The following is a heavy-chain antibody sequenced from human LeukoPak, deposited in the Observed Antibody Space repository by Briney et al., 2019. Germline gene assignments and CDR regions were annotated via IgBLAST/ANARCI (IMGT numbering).Heavy chain of an antibody. CDR2: IHYSGTT. Sequence: KPSETLSLTCTVSGVSISNFHWNWVRQPPGKGLEGIGNIHYSGTTHYNPSLKSRVTISLDTSKNQFSLNLSSVTAADTAVYYCVRDGGSGWTDFDYWGQGTLVTVSS. CDR3: VRDGGSGWTDFDY. D-gene: IGHD6-19*01. J-gene: IGHJ4*02. V-gene: IGHV4-59*01. CDR1: GVSISNFH.